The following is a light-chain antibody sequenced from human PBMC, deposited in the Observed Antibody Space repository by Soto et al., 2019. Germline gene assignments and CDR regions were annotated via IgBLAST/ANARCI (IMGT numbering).Light chain of an antibody. CDR2: EVH. CDR1: SSDVGTYDR. CDR3: SSYAXSTTLL. Sequence: QSVLTQPPSVSGSPGQSVTISCIGSSSDVGTYDRVSWYQAPPGTAPKLIIYEVHYRPSGVPDRFSGSKSGNTASLTISGLQAXXEXXYYCSSYAXSTTLLFGGGTKLTVL. J-gene: IGLJ2*01. V-gene: IGLV2-18*02.